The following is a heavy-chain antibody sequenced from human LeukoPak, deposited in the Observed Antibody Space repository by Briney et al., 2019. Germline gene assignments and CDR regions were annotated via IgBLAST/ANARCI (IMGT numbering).Heavy chain of an antibody. J-gene: IGHJ5*02. Sequence: SETLSLTCTVSGGSISSSSYCWGWIRQPPGKGLEGIGSICYSGSTFYNPSLKSRVTLSVDTSKNQFSLKLSSVTAADTAVYCCARTENYIPEYWFDPWGQGTLVTVSS. D-gene: IGHD5-24*01. CDR3: ARTENYIPEYWFDP. V-gene: IGHV4-39*01. CDR1: GGSISSSSYC. CDR2: ICYSGST.